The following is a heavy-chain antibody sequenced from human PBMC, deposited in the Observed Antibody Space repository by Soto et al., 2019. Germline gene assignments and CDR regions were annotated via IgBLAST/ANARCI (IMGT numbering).Heavy chain of an antibody. CDR1: GCTFSSYA. Sequence: GASVKVSCKASGCTFSSYAVSWVRQAPGQGLEWMGVIIPLLNTPKYVQKFQGRVTITADASATTAYMELSSLRSEDTAVYYCARESSSPNYYYYGMDVGGQGTTVTVSS. V-gene: IGHV1-69*13. CDR2: IIPLLNTP. CDR3: ARESSSPNYYYYGMDV. D-gene: IGHD6-6*01. J-gene: IGHJ6*02.